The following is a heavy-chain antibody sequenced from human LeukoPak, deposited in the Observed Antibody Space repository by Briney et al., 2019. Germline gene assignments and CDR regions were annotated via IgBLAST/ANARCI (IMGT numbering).Heavy chain of an antibody. J-gene: IGHJ6*03. CDR3: ARSAPATPYYYYHYMDV. Sequence: ASVKVSCKASGYTFTSYDINWVRQATGQGLEWMGWMNPNSGNTGYAQKFQGRVTMTRNTSISTAYMELSSLRSEDTAVYYCARSAPATPYYYYHYMDVWGKGTTVTVSS. CDR2: MNPNSGNT. V-gene: IGHV1-8*01. D-gene: IGHD2-15*01. CDR1: GYTFTSYD.